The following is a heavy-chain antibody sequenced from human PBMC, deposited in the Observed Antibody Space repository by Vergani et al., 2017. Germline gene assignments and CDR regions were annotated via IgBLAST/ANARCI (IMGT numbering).Heavy chain of an antibody. CDR1: GFTFSSYA. Sequence: VQLLESGGGVVQPGRSLRLSCAASGFTFSSYAMHWVRQAPGKGLEWVAVISYDGSNKYYADSVKGRFTISRDNSKNTLYLQMNSLRAEDTAVYYCARSVVTAYFDYWGQGTLVTVSS. CDR3: ARSVVTAYFDY. J-gene: IGHJ4*02. CDR2: ISYDGSNK. D-gene: IGHD2-21*02. V-gene: IGHV3-30-3*01.